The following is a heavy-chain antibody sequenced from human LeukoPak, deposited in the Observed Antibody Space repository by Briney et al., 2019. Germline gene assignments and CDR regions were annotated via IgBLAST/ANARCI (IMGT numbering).Heavy chain of an antibody. CDR1: DYAFYSYA. CDR2: ISGSGEGT. CDR3: AKVATPNTLDAFDI. J-gene: IGHJ3*02. V-gene: IGHV3-23*01. D-gene: IGHD1/OR15-1a*01. Sequence: GGSLRLSCAGSDYAFYSYAMTWVRQAPGKGLEWVSAISGSGEGTYYSDSVKGRFTISRDNSKNTVYLQMDSLRVDDTAVYYCAKVATPNTLDAFDIWGQGTMVTVSS.